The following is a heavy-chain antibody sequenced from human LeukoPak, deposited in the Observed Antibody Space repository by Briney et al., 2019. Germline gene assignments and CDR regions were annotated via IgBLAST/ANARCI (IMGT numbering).Heavy chain of an antibody. CDR1: GGSFSGYY. Sequence: SQTLSLTCAVHGGSFSGYYWSWIRQPPRKGLEWIGEINHSGSTNYNPSLKSRVTISVDTSKNQFSLKLSSVTAADTAVYYCARAAVAVTYYFGYWGQGTLVTVSS. CDR3: ARAAVAVTYYFGY. J-gene: IGHJ4*02. CDR2: INHSGST. V-gene: IGHV4-34*01. D-gene: IGHD3-16*01.